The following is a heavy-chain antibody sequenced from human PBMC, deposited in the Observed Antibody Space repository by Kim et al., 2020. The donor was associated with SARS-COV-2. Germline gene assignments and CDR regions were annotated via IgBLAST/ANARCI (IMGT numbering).Heavy chain of an antibody. J-gene: IGHJ6*02. CDR3: ARESLVVVIPVGYYYYGMDV. D-gene: IGHD3-22*01. Sequence: SQTLSLTCAISGDSVSSNSAAWNWIRQSPSRGLEWLGRTYYRSKWYNDYAVSVKSRITINPDTSKNQFSLQLNSVTPEDTAVYYCARESLVVVIPVGYYYYGMDVWGQGTTVTVSS. CDR1: GDSVSSNSAA. V-gene: IGHV6-1*01. CDR2: TYYRSKWYN.